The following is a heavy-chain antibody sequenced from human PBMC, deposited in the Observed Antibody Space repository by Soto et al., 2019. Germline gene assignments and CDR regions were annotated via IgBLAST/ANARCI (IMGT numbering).Heavy chain of an antibody. Sequence: SGPTLVKPTPTLTLTCTFSGFSLSTSGVGVGWIRQPPGKALEWLALIYWDDDKRYSPSLKSRLTITKDTSKNQVVLTMTNMDPVDTATYYCAHREMAAAAKGYYFDYWGQGTLVTVSS. V-gene: IGHV2-5*02. CDR3: AHREMAAAAKGYYFDY. J-gene: IGHJ4*02. CDR2: IYWDDDK. D-gene: IGHD6-13*01. CDR1: GFSLSTSGVG.